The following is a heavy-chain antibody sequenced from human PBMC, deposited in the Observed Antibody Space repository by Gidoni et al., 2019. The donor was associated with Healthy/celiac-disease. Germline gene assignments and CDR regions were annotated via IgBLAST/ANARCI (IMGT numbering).Heavy chain of an antibody. CDR3: ARENQYYDCWSGYYPALIYYYGMDV. Sequence: CTASGFTFRSYSMNWVRQAPGKGLEWVSYISSSSSTIYYADSVKGRFTISRDNAKNSLYLQMNSLRAEDTAVYYCARENQYYDCWSGYYPALIYYYGMDVWGQGTTVTVSS. J-gene: IGHJ6*02. CDR1: GFTFRSYS. CDR2: ISSSSSTI. D-gene: IGHD3-3*01. V-gene: IGHV3-48*04.